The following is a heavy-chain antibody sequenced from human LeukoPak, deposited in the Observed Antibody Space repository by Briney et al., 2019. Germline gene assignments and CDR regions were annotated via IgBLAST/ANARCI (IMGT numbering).Heavy chain of an antibody. Sequence: GGSLRLSCAASGFTFSSYDMHWVRQATGKGLEWVSAIGTAGDTYYPGSVKGRFTISRENAKNTLYLQMNSLRAEDTAVYYCAKDGGNYDFWSGYYSSYFDYWGQGTLVTVSS. J-gene: IGHJ4*02. CDR2: IGTAGDT. CDR3: AKDGGNYDFWSGYYSSYFDY. D-gene: IGHD3-3*01. CDR1: GFTFSSYD. V-gene: IGHV3-13*01.